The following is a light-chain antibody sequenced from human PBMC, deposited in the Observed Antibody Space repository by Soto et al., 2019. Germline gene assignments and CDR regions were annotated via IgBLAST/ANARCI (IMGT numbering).Light chain of an antibody. Sequence: PGERVTLSCRASQSVSSSYLTWYQQKAGQAPRLLIYGASTRATGIPARFSGSGSGTDFTLTISSLQPEDFAVYYCQQDYNLPPWTFGQGTKVDIK. V-gene: IGKV3D-7*01. J-gene: IGKJ1*01. CDR3: QQDYNLPPWT. CDR1: QSVSSSY. CDR2: GAS.